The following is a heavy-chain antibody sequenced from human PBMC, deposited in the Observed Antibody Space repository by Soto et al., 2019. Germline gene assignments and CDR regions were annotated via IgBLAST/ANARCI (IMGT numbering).Heavy chain of an antibody. CDR3: ARRAVDYYDSSGYYAFDY. CDR1: GFTFDDYG. CDR2: INWNGGST. Sequence: EVQLVESGGGVVRPGGSLRLSCAASGFTFDDYGMSWVRQAPGKRLEWVSGINWNGGSTGYADSVKGRFTISRDNAKNSLYLQMNSLRAEDTALYYCARRAVDYYDSSGYYAFDYWGQGTLVTVSS. J-gene: IGHJ4*02. D-gene: IGHD3-22*01. V-gene: IGHV3-20*04.